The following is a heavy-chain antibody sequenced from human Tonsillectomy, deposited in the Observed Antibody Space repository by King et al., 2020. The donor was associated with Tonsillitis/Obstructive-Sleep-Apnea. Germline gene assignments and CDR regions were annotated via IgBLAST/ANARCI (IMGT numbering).Heavy chain of an antibody. Sequence: EMQLVQSGGGLVQPGGSLRLSCAASGFTFNSDWMTWVRQAPGKGLEWVANIKEDGSEKNYVDSVKGRFTISRDNTKNSLYLQMNTLRAEDTAVYYCVRDWSPVRQTTWYDAFDIWGQGTMVTVSS. CDR3: VRDWSPVRQTTWYDAFDI. V-gene: IGHV3-7*01. D-gene: IGHD3-3*01. J-gene: IGHJ3*02. CDR1: GFTFNSDW. CDR2: IKEDGSEK.